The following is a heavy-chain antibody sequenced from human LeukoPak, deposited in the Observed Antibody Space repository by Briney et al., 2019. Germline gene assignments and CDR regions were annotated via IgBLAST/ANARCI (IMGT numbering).Heavy chain of an antibody. CDR1: GYTFTSYA. CDR3: ARVRQGLRGMIVVLDI. V-gene: IGHV7-4-1*02. J-gene: IGHJ3*02. D-gene: IGHD3-22*01. Sequence: GASVKVSCKSSGYTFTSYAMNWVRQAPGQGREWMGWINTNTGNPTYAQGFAGRFFFSLDTSVSTAYLQISSLKAEDTAVYYCARVRQGLRGMIVVLDIWGQGTMVTVSS. CDR2: INTNTGNP.